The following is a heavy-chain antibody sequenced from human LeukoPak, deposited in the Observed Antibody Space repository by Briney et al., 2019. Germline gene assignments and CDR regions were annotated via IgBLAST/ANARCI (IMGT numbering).Heavy chain of an antibody. J-gene: IGHJ4*02. CDR1: GFTFSSYA. Sequence: GGSLRLSCAASGFTFSSYAKSWVRQAPGKGLEWVSAISGSGGSTYYADSVKGRFTISRDNSKNTLYLQMNSLRAEDTAVYYCAKDGREYYDSSGYLDYWGQGTLVTVSS. CDR2: ISGSGGST. V-gene: IGHV3-23*01. CDR3: AKDGREYYDSSGYLDY. D-gene: IGHD3-22*01.